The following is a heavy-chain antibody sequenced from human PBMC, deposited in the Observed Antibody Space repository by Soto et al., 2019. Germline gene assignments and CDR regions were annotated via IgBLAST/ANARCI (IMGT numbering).Heavy chain of an antibody. J-gene: IGHJ4*02. CDR1: GFTFSTYA. V-gene: IGHV3-23*01. D-gene: IGHD2-15*01. Sequence: EVQLLESGGGLVQPGGSLRLSCGASGFTFSTYAMNWVRQAPGKGLEWVSTISVSGGGTYYADSVKGRCTISRDNAKNTVHLHMDSLRGEDTAIYYCVTRPLPHCRGGTCNHCYFWGRGSLVAVSS. CDR3: VTRPLPHCRGGTCNHCYF. CDR2: ISVSGGGT.